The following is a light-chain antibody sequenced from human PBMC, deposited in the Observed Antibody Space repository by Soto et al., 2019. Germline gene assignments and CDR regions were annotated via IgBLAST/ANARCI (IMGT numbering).Light chain of an antibody. Sequence: QSALTQPASVSGSPGQSITISCTGTSSDVGGYNYVSWYQQHPGKAPKLMIYDVSNRPSGVSNRFSGSKSGNTASLTISGLQAEHEADYYCSSYTSSSTYVFGTGTEVTVL. V-gene: IGLV2-14*01. CDR1: SSDVGGYNY. J-gene: IGLJ1*01. CDR2: DVS. CDR3: SSYTSSSTYV.